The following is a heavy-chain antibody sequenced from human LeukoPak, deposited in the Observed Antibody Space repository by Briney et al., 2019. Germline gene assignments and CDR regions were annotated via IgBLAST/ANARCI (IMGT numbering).Heavy chain of an antibody. V-gene: IGHV4-59*01. CDR3: ARGSPFDY. D-gene: IGHD1-26*01. Sequence: SETLSLTCSVSGGSMSKYYWSWIRQPPGKGLEWIGYIYHTGSTNYNPSLKSRVTISVDTSKNQFSLKLTSVTAADTAMYYCARGSPFDYWGHGTMVTVPS. J-gene: IGHJ4*01. CDR1: GGSMSKYY. CDR2: IYHTGST.